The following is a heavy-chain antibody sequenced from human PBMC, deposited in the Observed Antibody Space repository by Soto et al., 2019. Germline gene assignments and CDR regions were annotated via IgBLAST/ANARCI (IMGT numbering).Heavy chain of an antibody. Sequence: ASVKVSCKASGYTFTSYDISWVRQATGQGLEWMGWMNPNSGNTGYAQKFQGRVTMTRNTSISTAYMVLSSLRSEDTAVYYCAIGFGSGWLFDYWGPGALVTVSS. J-gene: IGHJ4*02. CDR1: GYTFTSYD. CDR3: AIGFGSGWLFDY. D-gene: IGHD6-19*01. V-gene: IGHV1-8*01. CDR2: MNPNSGNT.